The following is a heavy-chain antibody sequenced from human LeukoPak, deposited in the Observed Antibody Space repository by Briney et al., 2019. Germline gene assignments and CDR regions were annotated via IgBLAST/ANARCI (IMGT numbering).Heavy chain of an antibody. CDR2: INPNSGGT. D-gene: IGHD5-24*01. CDR1: GYTFTGYY. J-gene: IGHJ6*02. Sequence: ASVKVSCKASGYTFTGYYMHWVRQAPGQGLEWMGWINPNSGGTNYAQKFEGRVTMTRDTSISTAYMELSRLRSDDTAVYYCARASSEWDGYIFYYYYGMDVWGQGTTVTVSS. V-gene: IGHV1-2*02. CDR3: ARASSEWDGYIFYYYYGMDV.